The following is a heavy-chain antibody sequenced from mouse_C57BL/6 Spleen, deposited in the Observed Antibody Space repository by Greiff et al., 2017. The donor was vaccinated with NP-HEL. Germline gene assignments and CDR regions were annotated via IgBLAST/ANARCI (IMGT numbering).Heavy chain of an antibody. J-gene: IGHJ4*01. CDR2: IDPSDSYT. D-gene: IGHD1-1*01. CDR1: GYTFTSYW. Sequence: QVQLQQPGAELVKPGASVKLFCKASGYTFTSYWMQWVKQRPGQGLEWIGEIDPSDSYTNYNQKFKGKATLTVDTSSSTAYMQLSSLTSEDSAVYYCARRYGSSSGAMDYWGQGTSVTVSS. CDR3: ARRYGSSSGAMDY. V-gene: IGHV1-50*01.